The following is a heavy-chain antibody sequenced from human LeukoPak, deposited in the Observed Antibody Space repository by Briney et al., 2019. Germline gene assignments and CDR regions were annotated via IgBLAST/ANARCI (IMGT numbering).Heavy chain of an antibody. V-gene: IGHV3-7*04. D-gene: IGHD6-13*01. Sequence: GGSLRLSCAASGFTFSTYWMSWVRQAPGKGLEWVANIKEDGSEKNYADSVKGRFTISRDNAKNSLSLQMNSLRAEDTAVYYCARAHSSNFYSWLYWGQGTLVTVSS. CDR3: ARAHSSNFYSWLY. CDR1: GFTFSTYW. CDR2: IKEDGSEK. J-gene: IGHJ4*02.